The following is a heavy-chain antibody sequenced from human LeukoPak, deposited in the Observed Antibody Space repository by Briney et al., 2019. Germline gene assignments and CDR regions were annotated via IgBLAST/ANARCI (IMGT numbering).Heavy chain of an antibody. CDR3: AKDVGRIAAAGFDY. Sequence: PGGSLRLSCAASGFTFSSYGMHWVRQAPGKGLEWVAFIRYDGSNKYYADSVKGRFTISRDNSKNTLYLQMNSLRAEDTAVYYCAKDVGRIAAAGFDYWGQGTLVTVSS. CDR1: GFTFSSYG. CDR2: IRYDGSNK. V-gene: IGHV3-30*02. J-gene: IGHJ4*02. D-gene: IGHD6-13*01.